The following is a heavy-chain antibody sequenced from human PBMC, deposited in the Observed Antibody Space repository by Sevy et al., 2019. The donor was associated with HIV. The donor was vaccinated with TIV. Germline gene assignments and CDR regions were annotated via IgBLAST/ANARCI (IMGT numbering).Heavy chain of an antibody. CDR3: ARDLEFYDYGDYGPAFMPDY. J-gene: IGHJ4*02. CDR2: IRFDGNNT. D-gene: IGHD4-17*01. V-gene: IGHV3-30*02. Sequence: GGSLRLSCAASGFTFSSYGMHWVRQAPGKGLEWVALIRFDGNNTYYADSVKGRFTISRDIAKNTLNLQMNSLRAEDTAVYYCARDLEFYDYGDYGPAFMPDYWGQGTLVTVSS. CDR1: GFTFSSYG.